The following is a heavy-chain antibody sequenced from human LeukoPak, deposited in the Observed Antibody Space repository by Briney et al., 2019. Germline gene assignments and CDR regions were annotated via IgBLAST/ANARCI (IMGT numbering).Heavy chain of an antibody. CDR1: RFTFNNYW. V-gene: IGHV3-7*01. Sequence: GGSLRLSCTASRFTFNNYWMTWVRRAPGKGLEWVANIREDGGEEYYVDSVKGRFTISRDNSKNMLYLEMNSLSTEDTAVYYCAKVRYCSGVNCYPDDNWGQGTLVTVSS. CDR2: IREDGGEE. D-gene: IGHD2-15*01. CDR3: AKVRYCSGVNCYPDDN. J-gene: IGHJ4*02.